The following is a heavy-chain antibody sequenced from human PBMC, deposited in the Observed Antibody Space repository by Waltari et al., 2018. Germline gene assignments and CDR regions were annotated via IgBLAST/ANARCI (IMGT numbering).Heavy chain of an antibody. Sequence: QLQLQESGSRLVKPSQTLSLTCAVSGGSISSGAYSWSWIRQPPGKDLEWIGYIYHSGTTYYNPSLRSRVTISISGSNNQFSLSLSSVTAADTAVYFCARGARLSPFDSWGQGTLVTVAS. CDR3: ARGARLSPFDS. CDR1: GGSISSGAYS. D-gene: IGHD6-6*01. CDR2: IYHSGTT. V-gene: IGHV4-30-2*01. J-gene: IGHJ4*02.